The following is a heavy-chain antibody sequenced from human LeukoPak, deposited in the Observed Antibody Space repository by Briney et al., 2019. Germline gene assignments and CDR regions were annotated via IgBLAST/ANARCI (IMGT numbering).Heavy chain of an antibody. V-gene: IGHV1-69*05. CDR2: IIPIFGTA. CDR3: ARAYYYDSSGPREGAFDI. D-gene: IGHD3-22*01. J-gene: IGHJ3*02. CDR1: GGTFSSYA. Sequence: ASVKVSCKASGGTFSSYAISWVRQAPGRGLEWMGGIIPIFGTANYAQKFQGRVTITTDESTSTAYMELSSLRSEDTAVYYCARAYYYDSSGPREGAFDIWGQGTMVTVSS.